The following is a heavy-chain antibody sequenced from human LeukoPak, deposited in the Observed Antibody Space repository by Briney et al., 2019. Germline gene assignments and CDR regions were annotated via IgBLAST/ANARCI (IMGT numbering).Heavy chain of an antibody. CDR2: IYYSGST. CDR1: GGSISSYY. J-gene: IGHJ4*02. D-gene: IGHD5-12*01. V-gene: IGHV4-59*12. Sequence: PSETLSLTCTVSGGSISSYYWSWIRQPPGKGLEWIGYIYYSGSTNYNPSLKSRVAISVDKSKNQFSLKLSSVTAADTAVYYCARLGYSGYDLVYWGQETLVTVSS. CDR3: ARLGYSGYDLVY.